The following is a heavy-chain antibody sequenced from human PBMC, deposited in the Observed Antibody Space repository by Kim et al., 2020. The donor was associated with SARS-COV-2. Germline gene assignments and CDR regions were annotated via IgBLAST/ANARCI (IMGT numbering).Heavy chain of an antibody. D-gene: IGHD6-19*01. CDR2: IYYSGGA. CDR1: GGSLRSYY. J-gene: IGHJ4*02. V-gene: IGHV4-59*12. CDR3: ARVGNSGWYFLDS. Sequence: SETLSLTCTVSGGSLRSYYWTWIRQPPGKGLEWIGHIYYSGGADYNPSLKSRVVISVDTSRNQISLKETSVTATDTADYYCARVGNSGWYFLDSWGQGA.